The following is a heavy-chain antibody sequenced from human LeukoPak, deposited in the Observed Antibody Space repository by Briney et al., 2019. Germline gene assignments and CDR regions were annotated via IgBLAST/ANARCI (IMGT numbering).Heavy chain of an antibody. Sequence: SVKVSCKASGYTFTGYYMHWVRQAPGQGLEWMGGIIPIFGTANYAQKFQGRVTITTDESTSTAYMELSSLRSEDTAVYYCAKGYSSGWYESNFDYWGQGTLVTVSS. J-gene: IGHJ4*02. CDR3: AKGYSSGWYESNFDY. CDR2: IIPIFGTA. D-gene: IGHD6-19*01. CDR1: GYTFTGYY. V-gene: IGHV1-69*05.